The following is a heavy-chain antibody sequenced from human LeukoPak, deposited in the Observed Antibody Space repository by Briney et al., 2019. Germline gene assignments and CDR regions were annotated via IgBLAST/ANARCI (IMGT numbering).Heavy chain of an antibody. J-gene: IGHJ4*02. V-gene: IGHV3-64*01. CDR1: GFTFSSYA. CDR2: NSSNGGST. CDR3: ARAARRLLQTEGYYFDY. D-gene: IGHD2-21*01. Sequence: GGSLRLPCAASGFTFSSYAMHWVHQAPGKGLEYVSANSSNGGSTYYANSVKGRFTISRDNSKNTLYLQMGSLRAEDMAVYYCARAARRLLQTEGYYFDYWGQGTLVTVSS.